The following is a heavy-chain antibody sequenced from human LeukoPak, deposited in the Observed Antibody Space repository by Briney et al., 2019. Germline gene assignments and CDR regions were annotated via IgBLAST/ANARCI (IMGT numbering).Heavy chain of an antibody. CDR3: ARHPSYYDRIDY. V-gene: IGHV4-61*02. CDR1: GGSINSGSYY. Sequence: SETLSLTCTVSGGSINSGSYYWTWIRQPAGKALEWIGRIYTSGTTKYNPSLKSRVTISVDTSKNQFSLKLSSVTAADTAVYYCARHPSYYDRIDYWGQGTLVTVSS. D-gene: IGHD3-22*01. J-gene: IGHJ4*02. CDR2: IYTSGTT.